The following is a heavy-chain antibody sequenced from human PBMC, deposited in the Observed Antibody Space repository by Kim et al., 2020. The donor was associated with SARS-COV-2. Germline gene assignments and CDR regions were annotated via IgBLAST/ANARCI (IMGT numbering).Heavy chain of an antibody. CDR3: AKDAGSHPDY. CDR1: GFGFSGYY. Sequence: LSLTCAASGFGFSGYYMAWIRQAPGKGLEWISYIDSSSRIVAYADSVKGRFTISRDNSDNTLYLQMHGLRVEDTGLYYCAKDAGSHPDYWGQGTLVTVS. D-gene: IGHD3-10*01. J-gene: IGHJ4*02. V-gene: IGHV3-11*04. CDR2: IDSSSRIV.